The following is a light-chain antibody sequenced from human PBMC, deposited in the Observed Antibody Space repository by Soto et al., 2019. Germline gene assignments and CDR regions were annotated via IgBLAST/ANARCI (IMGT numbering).Light chain of an antibody. CDR1: QSISGW. CDR3: QQYNSYSLT. Sequence: DIHMTQSPSTRSASVLDIVTITFLASQSISGWLAWYQQKPGKAPKLLIYDVSSLESGVPSRFSGSGSGTDFTLTISSLQPEDFATYYCQQYNSYSLTFGQGTKVDIK. CDR2: DVS. V-gene: IGKV1-5*01. J-gene: IGKJ1*01.